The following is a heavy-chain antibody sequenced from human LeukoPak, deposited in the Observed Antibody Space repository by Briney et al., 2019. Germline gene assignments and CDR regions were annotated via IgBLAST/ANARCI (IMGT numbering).Heavy chain of an antibody. D-gene: IGHD3-22*01. V-gene: IGHV3-23*01. CDR2: ISGSGGST. CDR1: GFTFSSYA. Sequence: GGSLRLSCAASGFTFSSYAMNWVRQAPGKGLEWVSAISGSGGSTYYAGSVKGRFTISRDNSKNTLYLQVNSLRAEDTAVYYCAREADYYDSSGYLGYYFDSWGQGTLVTVSS. J-gene: IGHJ4*02. CDR3: AREADYYDSSGYLGYYFDS.